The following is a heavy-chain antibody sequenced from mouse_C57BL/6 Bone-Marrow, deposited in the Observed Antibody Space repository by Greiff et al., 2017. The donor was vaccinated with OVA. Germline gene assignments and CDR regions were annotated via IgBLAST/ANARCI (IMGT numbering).Heavy chain of an antibody. CDR3: AGDSSGYYAMDY. CDR1: GFPITSGYY. D-gene: IGHD3-2*02. CDR2: ITHSGET. V-gene: IGHV12-3*01. Sequence: VQLVESGPGLVKPSQSLFLTCSITGFPITSGYYWIWIRQSPGKPLEWMGYITHSGETFYNPSLQNPISITRETSKNQFFLRLNSVTTEDTAVYYGAGDSSGYYAMDYGGQGTSVTVSS. J-gene: IGHJ4*01.